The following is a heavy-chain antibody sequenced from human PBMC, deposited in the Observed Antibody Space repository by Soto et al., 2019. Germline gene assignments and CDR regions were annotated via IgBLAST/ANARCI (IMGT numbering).Heavy chain of an antibody. V-gene: IGHV1-69*06. CDR2: IIPIFGTA. J-gene: IGHJ6*02. Sequence: SVKVSCKASGGTFSSYAISWVRRAPGQGLEWMGGIIPIFGTANYAQKFQGRVTITADKSTSTAYMELSSLRSEDTAVYYCARGDFWSGYYPTGDYYYYGMDVWGQGTTVTVSS. CDR3: ARGDFWSGYYPTGDYYYYGMDV. D-gene: IGHD3-3*01. CDR1: GGTFSSYA.